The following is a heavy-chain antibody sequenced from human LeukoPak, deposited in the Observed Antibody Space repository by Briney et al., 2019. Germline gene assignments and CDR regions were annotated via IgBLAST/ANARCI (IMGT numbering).Heavy chain of an antibody. CDR2: ISFDGSNR. Sequence: GGSLRLSCAASGFSFSSYVMHWVRQAPGKGLEWVAAISFDGSNRKYADSVKGRFTISRDNSKNTLYLHMNSLRAEDTAVYYCAKERAGCTNPYYFDYWGQGTLVTVSS. CDR3: AKERAGCTNPYYFDY. V-gene: IGHV3-30*04. J-gene: IGHJ4*02. D-gene: IGHD2-8*01. CDR1: GFSFSSYV.